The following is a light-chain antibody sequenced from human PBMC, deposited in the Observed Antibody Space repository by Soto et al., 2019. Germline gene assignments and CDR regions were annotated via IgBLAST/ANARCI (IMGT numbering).Light chain of an antibody. Sequence: QSVLTQPPSASGSPGQSVTISCTGTSSDVGGYDYVSWYQQRPGKAPKLLIHEVTKRPSGVPDRFSGSKSGNTASLTVSGLQAEDEADYYCSSYAGRTLYVFGTGTRSPX. CDR1: SSDVGGYDY. CDR3: SSYAGRTLYV. V-gene: IGLV2-8*01. CDR2: EVT. J-gene: IGLJ1*01.